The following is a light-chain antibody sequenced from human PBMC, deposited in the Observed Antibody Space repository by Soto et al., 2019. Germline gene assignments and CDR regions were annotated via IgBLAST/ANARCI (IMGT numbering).Light chain of an antibody. CDR2: EVS. J-gene: IGLJ1*01. Sequence: QSVLTQPASVSGSPGQSITISCTATSSDVGDYNSVSWYQQHPGKAPKLIIYEVSNRPSGLSNRFSGSKSGNTASLTISGLQAEDEADYYCSSYTGNNTLYVFGTGTKVTVL. CDR3: SSYTGNNTLYV. CDR1: SSDVGDYNS. V-gene: IGLV2-14*01.